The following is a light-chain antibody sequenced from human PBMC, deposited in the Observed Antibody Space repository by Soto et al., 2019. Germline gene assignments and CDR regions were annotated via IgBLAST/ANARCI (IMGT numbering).Light chain of an antibody. CDR3: QQYNSYWT. CDR1: QSISNW. Sequence: DIQMTQSPSTLSASVGDRVIITCRASQSISNWLAWYQQKPGKAPKLLIYKASSLESGVPSRFSGSGSGTEFSLTIIILQPEDFATYYCQQYNSYWTFGQGTKVDIK. CDR2: KAS. V-gene: IGKV1-5*03. J-gene: IGKJ1*01.